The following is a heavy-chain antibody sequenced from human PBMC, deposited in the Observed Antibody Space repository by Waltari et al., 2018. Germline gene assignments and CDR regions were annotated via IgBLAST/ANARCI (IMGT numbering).Heavy chain of an antibody. CDR3: ARVSGSYYYFDY. D-gene: IGHD1-26*01. J-gene: IGHJ4*02. CDR1: GGTFSSYA. Sequence: QVQLVQSGAEVKKPGSSVKVSCKASGGTFSSYAISWVRQAPGQGIEWMGRIIPIFVTANYAPKYKGRVTITADKSTSTAYMELSSLRSEDTAVYYCARVSGSYYYFDYWGQGTLVTVSS. V-gene: IGHV1-69*08. CDR2: IIPIFVTA.